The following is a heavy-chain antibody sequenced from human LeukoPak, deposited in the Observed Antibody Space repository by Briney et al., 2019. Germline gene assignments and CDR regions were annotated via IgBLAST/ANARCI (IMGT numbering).Heavy chain of an antibody. V-gene: IGHV3-30*02. Sequence: GGSLRLSCAASGFIVSNYGMHWVRQAPGKGLAWVAFLQRDGNNNYYADSVKGRFTISRDNSKNTLYLQMNSLRAEDTAVYYCAKPDSSSDYWGQGTLVTVSS. CDR3: AKPDSSSDY. CDR2: LQRDGNNN. D-gene: IGHD6-19*01. J-gene: IGHJ4*02. CDR1: GFIVSNYG.